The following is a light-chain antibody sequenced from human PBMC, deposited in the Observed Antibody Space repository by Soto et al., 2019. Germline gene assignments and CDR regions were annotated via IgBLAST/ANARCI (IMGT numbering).Light chain of an antibody. CDR1: SSDVGGYNY. J-gene: IGLJ1*01. CDR3: SSYTSSSTYI. CDR2: DVS. V-gene: IGLV2-14*03. Sequence: QSVLTQPASVSGSPGQSITISCSGTSSDVGGYNYVFWYQHHPGKAPKLMIYDVSNRPSGVSNRFSGSKSGNTASLTISVLQAEDEADYYCSSYTSSSTYIFGTGTKVTVL.